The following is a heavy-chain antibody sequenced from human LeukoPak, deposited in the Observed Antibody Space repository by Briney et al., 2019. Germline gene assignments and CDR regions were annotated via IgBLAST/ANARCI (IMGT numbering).Heavy chain of an antibody. Sequence: GGSLRLSCAASGFTFRTYSMNWVRQPPGKGLEWVSSISSTSTYIYYADSMKGRFIISRDNARNSLYLEMNRLRAEDTAVYYCARIIGISGTYPTDYWGQGTLVTVSS. D-gene: IGHD1-26*01. CDR2: ISSTSTYI. CDR3: ARIIGISGTYPTDY. J-gene: IGHJ4*02. V-gene: IGHV3-21*06. CDR1: GFTFRTYS.